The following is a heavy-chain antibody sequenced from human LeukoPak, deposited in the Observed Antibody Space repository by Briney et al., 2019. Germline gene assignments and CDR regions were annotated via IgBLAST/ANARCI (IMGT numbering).Heavy chain of an antibody. CDR2: INPSGGST. J-gene: IGHJ6*03. CDR1: GYTFTSNY. CDR3: ARQEVAVAGRGYYYYMDV. D-gene: IGHD6-19*01. V-gene: IGHV1-46*01. Sequence: EASVKVSCKASGYTFTSNYMHWLRQAPGQGLEWMGIINPSGGSTSYAQKFQGRVTMTRDMSTSTVYMELSSLRSEDTAVYYCARQEVAVAGRGYYYYMDVWGKGTTVTVSS.